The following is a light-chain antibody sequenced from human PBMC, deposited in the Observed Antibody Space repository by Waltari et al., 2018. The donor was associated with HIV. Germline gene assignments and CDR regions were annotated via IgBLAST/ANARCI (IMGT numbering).Light chain of an antibody. Sequence: QCLRPQPRSESGTPGQRVTRTNCGSSSNVGSNTRNWYQQLPGTAPKLIMYNNNKRPSGVPARFSGSNSGTSASLAISGIQSVDDADYYCSVWDGSPNGRVFGGGTKLTVL. CDR1: SSNVGSNT. V-gene: IGLV1-44*01. J-gene: IGLJ2*01. CDR2: NNN. CDR3: SVWDGSPNGRV.